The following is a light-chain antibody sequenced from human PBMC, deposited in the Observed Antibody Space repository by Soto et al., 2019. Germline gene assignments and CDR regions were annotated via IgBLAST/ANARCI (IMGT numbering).Light chain of an antibody. CDR3: QQYYTTRT. J-gene: IGKJ1*01. CDR1: QSVLYSSNNKNY. Sequence: DIVMTQSPDSLAVSLGERATINCKSSQSVLYSSNNKNYLAWYQQKPGQPPKLLIYWASTRESGVPDRFSGSGSGKDFTLTISSLQAEDVAVYYCQQYYTTRTFGQGTKVELK. CDR2: WAS. V-gene: IGKV4-1*01.